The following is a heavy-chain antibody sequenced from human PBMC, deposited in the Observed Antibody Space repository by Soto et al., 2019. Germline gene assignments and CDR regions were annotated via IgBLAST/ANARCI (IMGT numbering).Heavy chain of an antibody. J-gene: IGHJ6*02. Sequence: SETLSLTCAVYGGSFSGYYWSWIRQPPGKGLEWIGEINHSGSTNYNLSLKSRVTISVDTSKNQFSLKLSSVTAGDTAVYYCARSLRFLEWSHKYYYYGMDVWGQGTTVTVSS. CDR2: INHSGST. CDR3: ARSLRFLEWSHKYYYYGMDV. V-gene: IGHV4-34*01. D-gene: IGHD3-3*01. CDR1: GGSFSGYY.